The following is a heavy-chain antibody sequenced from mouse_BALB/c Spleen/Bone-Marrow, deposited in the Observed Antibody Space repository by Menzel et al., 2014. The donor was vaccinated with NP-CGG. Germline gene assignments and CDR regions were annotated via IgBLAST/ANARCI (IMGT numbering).Heavy chain of an antibody. V-gene: IGHV3-8*02. CDR3: ARGSSGGILAMDY. CDR2: ISYSGST. J-gene: IGHJ4*01. CDR1: GDSITSGY. D-gene: IGHD3-1*01. Sequence: EVKLMESGPSLVKPSQTLSLTCSVTGDSITSGYWNWIRKFPGNKLEYMGYISYSGSTYYNPSLKSRISISRDISKNQYYLQLNSVTTEDTATYYCARGSSGGILAMDYWGQGTSVTVSS.